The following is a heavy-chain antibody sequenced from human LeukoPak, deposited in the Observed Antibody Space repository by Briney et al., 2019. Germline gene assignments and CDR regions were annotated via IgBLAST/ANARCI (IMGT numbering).Heavy chain of an antibody. J-gene: IGHJ4*02. CDR1: GGSISSSY. Sequence: TSSETLPLTCTVSGGSISSSYWSWIRQPPGKGLEWIGYIYYSGNTNYNPSLKSRVTISVDTSKNQFSLKLSSVTAADTAVYYCARGSGWYLYWGQGTLVTVSS. D-gene: IGHD6-19*01. V-gene: IGHV4-59*01. CDR3: ARGSGWYLY. CDR2: IYYSGNT.